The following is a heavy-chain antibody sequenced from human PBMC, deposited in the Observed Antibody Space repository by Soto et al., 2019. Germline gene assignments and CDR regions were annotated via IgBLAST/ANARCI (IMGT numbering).Heavy chain of an antibody. V-gene: IGHV3-23*01. J-gene: IGHJ4*02. CDR3: ARGFSAGKGTPPDF. D-gene: IGHD1-1*01. CDR2: ISGSGGST. CDR1: GFTFSSYA. Sequence: PGGSLRLSCAASGFTFSSYAMSWVRQAPGKGLEWVSAISGSGGSTYYADSVKGRFTISRDNSKNTLYLQMSSLRAEDTAVYYCARGFSAGKGTPPDFCGQGSLVTVSS.